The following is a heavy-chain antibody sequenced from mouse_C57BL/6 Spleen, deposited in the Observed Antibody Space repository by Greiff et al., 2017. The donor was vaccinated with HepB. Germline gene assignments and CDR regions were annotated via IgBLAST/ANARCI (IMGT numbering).Heavy chain of an antibody. Sequence: QVQLQQPGAELVRPGSSVKLSCKASGYTFTSYWMHWVKQRPIQGLEWIGNIDPSDSETHYNQKFKDKATLTVDKSSSTAYMQISSLTSEDSAVYYCARYDDDSWFAYWGQGTLVTVSA. CDR3: ARYDDDSWFAY. D-gene: IGHD2-4*01. J-gene: IGHJ3*01. CDR2: IDPSDSET. V-gene: IGHV1-52*01. CDR1: GYTFTSYW.